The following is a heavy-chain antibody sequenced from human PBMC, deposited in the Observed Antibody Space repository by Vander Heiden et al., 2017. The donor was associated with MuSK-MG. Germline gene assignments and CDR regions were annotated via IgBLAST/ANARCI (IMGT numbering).Heavy chain of an antibody. J-gene: IGHJ4*02. CDR2: IRSKAYGGTT. CDR1: GFTFGDYA. V-gene: IGHV3-49*04. D-gene: IGHD3-3*01. Sequence: EVQLVESGGGLVQPGRSLRLSCTASGFTFGDYAMSWVRQAPGKGLEWVGFIRSKAYGGTTEYAASVKGRFTISRDDSKSIAYLQMNSLKTEDTAVYYCTRVGDYNFWSGYFDYWGQGTLVTVSS. CDR3: TRVGDYNFWSGYFDY.